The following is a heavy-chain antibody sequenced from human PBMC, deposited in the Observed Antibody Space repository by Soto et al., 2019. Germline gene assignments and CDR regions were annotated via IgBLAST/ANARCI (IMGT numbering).Heavy chain of an antibody. Sequence: SETLSLTCTVSGGCISSSIYYWGWIRQPPGKGLEWIGSIYYSGSTYYNPSLKSRVTISVDTSKNQFSLKLSSVTAADTAVYYFARHTPAIDIYDHWGQGTLVIVSS. D-gene: IGHD5-12*01. V-gene: IGHV4-39*01. CDR2: IYYSGST. J-gene: IGHJ4*02. CDR3: ARHTPAIDIYDH. CDR1: GGCISSSIYY.